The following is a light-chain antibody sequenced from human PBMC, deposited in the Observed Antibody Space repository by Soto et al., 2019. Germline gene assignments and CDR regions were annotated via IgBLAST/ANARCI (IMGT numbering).Light chain of an antibody. V-gene: IGLV2-14*03. CDR2: AVS. Sequence: QSALTQPASVSGSPGQSITISCTGTSSDVGGYNYVSWYQQHPGKAPKLIIYAVSNRPSGVSDRFSGSKSGNTASLTISGLQPEDEADYYCNSYTSSSTLDVVFGGGTTLTVL. CDR3: NSYTSSSTLDVV. CDR1: SSDVGGYNY. J-gene: IGLJ2*01.